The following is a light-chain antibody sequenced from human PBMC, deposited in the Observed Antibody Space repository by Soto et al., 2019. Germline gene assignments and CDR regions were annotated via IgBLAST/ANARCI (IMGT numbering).Light chain of an antibody. J-gene: IGLJ1*01. CDR1: DSNIGSNS. V-gene: IGLV1-47*02. CDR2: YNN. Sequence: SCSGGDSNIGSNSVYWYQHLPRMAPKLLIYYNNQRPSGVPDRFSGSRSGTSASLAIVGLRSEDEAVYYCAAWDASLSACVFGNGTKVTVL. CDR3: AAWDASLSACV.